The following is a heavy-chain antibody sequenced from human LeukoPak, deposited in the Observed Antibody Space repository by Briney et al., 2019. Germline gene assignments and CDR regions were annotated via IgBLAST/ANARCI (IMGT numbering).Heavy chain of an antibody. V-gene: IGHV3-74*01. D-gene: IGHD5-12*01. CDR1: GFTLSSYC. Sequence: GGSLRLSCAASGFTLSSYCINWVRQAPGKGLVWVSRINSDGSHKTYADSVKGRFSISRDSAKNTLYLQMDRLRAEDTAVYYCARARSGYDFEYWGQGTLVTVSS. CDR2: INSDGSHK. CDR3: ARARSGYDFEY. J-gene: IGHJ4*02.